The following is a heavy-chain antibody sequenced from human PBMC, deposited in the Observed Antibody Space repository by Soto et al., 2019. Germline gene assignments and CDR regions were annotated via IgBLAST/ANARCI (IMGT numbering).Heavy chain of an antibody. D-gene: IGHD3-3*01. CDR2: IWYDGSNE. Sequence: QVQLVESGGGVVQPGRSLRLSCAASGFTFSDYGMHWVRQAPGKGLEWVAMIWYDGSNENYADSVKGRFTISRDNAKSTLYLQMNSLRAEDTAVYYCARERRFLEWSVSYGMDVWGQGTTVTGSS. CDR3: ARERRFLEWSVSYGMDV. V-gene: IGHV3-33*01. CDR1: GFTFSDYG. J-gene: IGHJ6*02.